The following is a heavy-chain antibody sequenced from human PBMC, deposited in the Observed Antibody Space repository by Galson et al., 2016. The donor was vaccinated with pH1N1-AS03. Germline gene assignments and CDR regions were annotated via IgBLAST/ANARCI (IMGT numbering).Heavy chain of an antibody. CDR1: GFPFSGYE. CDR3: VRPSSGSFRY. D-gene: IGHD1-26*01. J-gene: IGHJ4*02. V-gene: IGHV3-48*03. CDR2: ISYSGDTE. Sequence: SLRLSCAASGFPFSGYEMNWVRQAPGEGLEWISYISYSGDTEHYADSVKGRFSISRDNAKNSLYLQMSALRPEDTAVYYCVRPSSGSFRYWGPGTLVTVSS.